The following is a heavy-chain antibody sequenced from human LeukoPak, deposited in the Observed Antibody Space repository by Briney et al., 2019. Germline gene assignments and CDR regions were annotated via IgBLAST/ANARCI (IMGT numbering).Heavy chain of an antibody. V-gene: IGHV4-59*12. CDR3: ARGTITIFGKAFDT. CDR2: IYYSGST. Sequence: PSETLSLTCTVSGGSISSYYWSWIRQPPGKGLEWIGYIYYSGSTNYNPSLKSRVTMSVDTSKNQFSLKLSSVTAADTAVYYCARGTITIFGKAFDTWGQGTMVTVSS. CDR1: GGSISSYY. D-gene: IGHD3-3*01. J-gene: IGHJ3*02.